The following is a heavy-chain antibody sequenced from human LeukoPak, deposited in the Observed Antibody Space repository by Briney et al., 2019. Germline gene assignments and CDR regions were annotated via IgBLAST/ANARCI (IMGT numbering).Heavy chain of an antibody. CDR3: ARRRGYYGSGSYWDYYGMDV. J-gene: IGHJ6*02. V-gene: IGHV3-23*01. CDR1: GFTFNNYA. CDR2: ISGSGDST. D-gene: IGHD3-10*01. Sequence: GGSLRLSCAASGFTFNNYAINWVRQAPGKGLEWVSVISGSGDSTYYADSVKGRFTISRDNSKNTLYLQMNSLRAEDTAVYYCARRRGYYGSGSYWDYYGMDVWGQGTTVTVSS.